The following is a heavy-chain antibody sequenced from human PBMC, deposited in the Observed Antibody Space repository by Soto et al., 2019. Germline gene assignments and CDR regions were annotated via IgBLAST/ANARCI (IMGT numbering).Heavy chain of an antibody. CDR3: ARLIAVAGHLDFDY. V-gene: IGHV4-39*01. CDR1: VGSISSSSYY. CDR2: IYYSGTT. D-gene: IGHD6-19*01. Sequence: QLQLQESGPGLVKPSETLSLTCTVSVGSISSSSYYWGWVREPPGKGLEWIGIIYYSGTTYYNPSLKSPVTISVDTTKNLFSLKLSSVIAADTAVYYCARLIAVAGHLDFDYWGQGTLVTVSS. J-gene: IGHJ4*02.